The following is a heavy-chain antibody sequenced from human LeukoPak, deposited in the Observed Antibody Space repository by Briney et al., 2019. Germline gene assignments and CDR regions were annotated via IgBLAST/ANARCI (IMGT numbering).Heavy chain of an antibody. D-gene: IGHD3-10*01. J-gene: IGHJ6*02. V-gene: IGHV3-48*02. CDR1: GFTFSSYS. Sequence: AGGSLRLSSAASGFTFSSYSMNWVRQAPGKGLEWVSYISSSSSTIYYADSVKGRFTISRDNAKNSLYLQMNSLRDEDTAVYYCARDAYGSGRRNYYYGMDVWGQGTTVTVSS. CDR3: ARDAYGSGRRNYYYGMDV. CDR2: ISSSSSTI.